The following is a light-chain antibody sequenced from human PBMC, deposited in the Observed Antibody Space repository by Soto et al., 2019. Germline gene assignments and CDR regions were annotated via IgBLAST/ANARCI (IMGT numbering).Light chain of an antibody. V-gene: IGLV2-8*01. CDR2: EVS. Sequence: QSGRTPSPSAAESPVHAVTISITGTSSNVGGYNYISWYQQHPGKAPKLMIYEVSKRPPGVPDRFSGPKSGNTASLTVSGLQAEDEADYYCSSYVGSNNFYVFGTGTKVTVL. CDR1: SSNVGGYNY. CDR3: SSYVGSNNFYV. J-gene: IGLJ1*01.